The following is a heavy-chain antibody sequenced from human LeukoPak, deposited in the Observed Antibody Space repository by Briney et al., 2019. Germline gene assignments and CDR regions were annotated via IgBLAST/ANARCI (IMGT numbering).Heavy chain of an antibody. CDR3: VSLDILEVDY. Sequence: GGPLRLSCSASGFTFSSYAMHWLRQAPGKGLEYVSAISSNGGSTYYADSVKARFTISTNNSKNTLYLQMSSLRAEDTAVYYCVSLDILEVDYWGQGTLVTVSS. D-gene: IGHD3-9*01. J-gene: IGHJ4*02. CDR1: GFTFSSYA. V-gene: IGHV3-64D*06. CDR2: ISSNGGST.